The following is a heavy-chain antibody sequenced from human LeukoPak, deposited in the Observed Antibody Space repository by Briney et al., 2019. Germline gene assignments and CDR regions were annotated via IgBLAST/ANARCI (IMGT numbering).Heavy chain of an antibody. V-gene: IGHV1-2*02. CDR1: GYTFTGYY. Sequence: ASVNVSCKSSGYTFTGYYMHWVRQAPGQGLEWMGWITPNSGGTSYAQKFQGRGTMTRDTSISTAYMELSRLRSDDTAVYYCARDGRRSFDYWGQGTLVTVSS. CDR2: ITPNSGGT. CDR3: ARDGRRSFDY. J-gene: IGHJ4*02. D-gene: IGHD2-15*01.